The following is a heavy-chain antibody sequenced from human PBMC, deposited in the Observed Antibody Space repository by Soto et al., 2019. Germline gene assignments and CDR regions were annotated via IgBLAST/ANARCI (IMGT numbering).Heavy chain of an antibody. V-gene: IGHV3-33*01. J-gene: IGHJ4*02. CDR1: GFTFGGYG. Sequence: GGSLRLSCGASGFTFGGYGVHWVRQAPGKGLEWVAVIWYDGSNKYYADSVKGRFTISRDNSKNTLYLQMNSLRAEDTAVYYCARDQGRGYNYGFDYWGQGTLVTVSS. CDR2: IWYDGSNK. CDR3: ARDQGRGYNYGFDY. D-gene: IGHD5-18*01.